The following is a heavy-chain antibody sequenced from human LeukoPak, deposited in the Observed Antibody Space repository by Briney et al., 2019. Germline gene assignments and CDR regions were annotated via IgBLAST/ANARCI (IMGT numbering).Heavy chain of an antibody. CDR3: AMNSSDPVRGKNSFDY. V-gene: IGHV4-38-2*01. CDR1: GYSISSGYY. Sequence: RPSETLSLTCAVSGYSISSGYYWGWIRQPPGKGLEWIGSIYHSGSTCYNPSLKSRVTISVDTSKNQFSLKLNSVTAADTAVYYCAMNSSDPVRGKNSFDYWGQGSLVTVSS. J-gene: IGHJ4*02. D-gene: IGHD6-19*01. CDR2: IYHSGST.